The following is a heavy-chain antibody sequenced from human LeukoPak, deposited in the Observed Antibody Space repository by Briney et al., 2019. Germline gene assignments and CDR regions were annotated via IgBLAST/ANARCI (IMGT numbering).Heavy chain of an antibody. J-gene: IGHJ4*02. D-gene: IGHD6-6*01. CDR2: IYSGGST. CDR3: ASGIDSSSSDY. V-gene: IGHV3-53*01. CDR1: GFTVSSNY. Sequence: GGSLRLSCAASGFTVSSNYMSWVRQAPGKGLKWVSVIYSGGSTYYADSVKGRFTISRDNSKNTLYLQMNSLRAEDTAVYYCASGIDSSSSDYWGQGTLVTVSS.